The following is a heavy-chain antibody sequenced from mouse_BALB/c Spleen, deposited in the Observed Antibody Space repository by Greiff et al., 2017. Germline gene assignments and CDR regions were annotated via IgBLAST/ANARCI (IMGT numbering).Heavy chain of an antibody. CDR3: ARSGRYGNYFYAMDY. Sequence: VQLVESGAELAKPGASVKMSCKASGYTFTSYWMHWVKQRPGQGLEWIGYINPSTGYTEYNQKFKDKATLTADKSSSTAYMQLSSLTSEDSAVYYCARSGRYGNYFYAMDYWGQGTSVTVSS. J-gene: IGHJ4*01. D-gene: IGHD2-10*02. CDR2: INPSTGYT. CDR1: GYTFTSYW. V-gene: IGHV1-7*01.